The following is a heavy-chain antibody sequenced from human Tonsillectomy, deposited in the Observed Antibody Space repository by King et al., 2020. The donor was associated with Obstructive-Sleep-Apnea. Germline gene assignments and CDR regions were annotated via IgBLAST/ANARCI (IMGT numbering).Heavy chain of an antibody. CDR1: GFTFSSYS. D-gene: IGHD4-17*01. V-gene: IGHV3-21*01. J-gene: IGHJ3*02. Sequence: VQLVESGGGLVKPGGSLRLSCAASGFTFSSYSMNLVRQAPGKGLEWVSSISSSSSYIYYADSVKGRFTISRDNAKNSLYLQMNSLRAEDTAVYYCARARTVTTNDAFDIWGQGTMVTVSS. CDR3: ARARTVTTNDAFDI. CDR2: ISSSSSYI.